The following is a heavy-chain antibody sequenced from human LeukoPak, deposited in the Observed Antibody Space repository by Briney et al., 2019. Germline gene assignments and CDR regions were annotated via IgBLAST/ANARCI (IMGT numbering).Heavy chain of an antibody. V-gene: IGHV1-8*01. CDR2: MNPNSGNT. CDR1: GYTFTSYD. J-gene: IGHJ4*02. D-gene: IGHD1-26*01. Sequence: GASVKVSCKASGYTFTSYDINWVRQATGQGLEWMGWMNPNSGNTGYAQKFQGRVTMTRNTSISTANMELSSLRSEDTAVYCCARAVTLRGIDYWGQGTLVTVSS. CDR3: ARAVTLRGIDY.